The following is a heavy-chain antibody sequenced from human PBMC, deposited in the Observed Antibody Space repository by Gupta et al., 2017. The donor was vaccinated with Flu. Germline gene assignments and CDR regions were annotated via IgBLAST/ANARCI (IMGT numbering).Heavy chain of an antibody. CDR1: GFTFDDYA. J-gene: IGHJ4*02. D-gene: IGHD6-25*01. V-gene: IGHV3-9*01. Sequence: EVQLVESGGGLVQPGRSLRLYCAASGFTFDDYAMHWVRQAPGKGLECVSGISWNSGDIGYADSVKGRFTISRDDAKRSLYLQMNSLRPGDTALYYCAKGRAGYSSGLDYWGQGTLVTVSS. CDR3: AKGRAGYSSGLDY. CDR2: ISWNSGDI.